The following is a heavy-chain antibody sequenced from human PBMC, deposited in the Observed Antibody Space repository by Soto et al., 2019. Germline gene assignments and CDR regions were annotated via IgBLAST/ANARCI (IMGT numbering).Heavy chain of an antibody. Sequence: LSLTCTVSGGSISSYYWSWIRQPPGKGLEWIGYIYYSGSTNYNPSLKSRVTISVDTSKNQFSLKLSSVTAADTAVYYCARSHGAVARFDYWGQGTLVTVSS. CDR1: GGSISSYY. CDR3: ARSHGAVARFDY. V-gene: IGHV4-59*01. D-gene: IGHD6-19*01. J-gene: IGHJ4*02. CDR2: IYYSGST.